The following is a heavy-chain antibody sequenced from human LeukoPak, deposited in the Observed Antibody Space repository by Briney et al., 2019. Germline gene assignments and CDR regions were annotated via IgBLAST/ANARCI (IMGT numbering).Heavy chain of an antibody. CDR1: GFTFSSYA. J-gene: IGHJ3*02. Sequence: GGSLRLSCEASGFTFSSYAMTWVRQAPGKGLEWVSGIYASGSATHYADTVKGRFTISRDNSKNTLYLQMNSLRAVDTAVYYCAKRPRDSSGYYLGAFDMWGQGTMVTVSS. CDR2: IYASGSAT. CDR3: AKRPRDSSGYYLGAFDM. V-gene: IGHV3-23*01. D-gene: IGHD3-22*01.